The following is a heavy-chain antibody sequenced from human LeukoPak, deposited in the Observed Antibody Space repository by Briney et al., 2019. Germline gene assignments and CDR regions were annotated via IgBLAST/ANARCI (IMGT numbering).Heavy chain of an antibody. CDR2: ISWNSGSI. V-gene: IGHV3-9*01. CDR3: AKDMSVGGSHQYFQH. J-gene: IGHJ1*01. CDR1: GFTFDDYA. D-gene: IGHD4-23*01. Sequence: SRSLRPSCAASGFTFDDYAMHWVRQAPGKGLEWVSGISWNSGSIGYADSVKGRFTISRDNAKNSLYLQMNSLRAEDTALYYCAKDMSVGGSHQYFQHWGQGTLVTVSS.